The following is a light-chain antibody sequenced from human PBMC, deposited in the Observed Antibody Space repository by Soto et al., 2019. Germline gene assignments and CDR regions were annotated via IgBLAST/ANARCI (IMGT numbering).Light chain of an antibody. J-gene: IGKJ1*01. V-gene: IGKV1-5*03. CDR1: QTISSW. CDR3: HQRQSWPRT. Sequence: DIQMTQSPSTLSGSVGDRVTITCRASQTISSWLAWYQQKPGKAPKLLIYKASTLKSGVPSRFSGSGSGTEFTLTISSLQPEDFALYYCHQRQSWPRTFGQGTKVDIK. CDR2: KAS.